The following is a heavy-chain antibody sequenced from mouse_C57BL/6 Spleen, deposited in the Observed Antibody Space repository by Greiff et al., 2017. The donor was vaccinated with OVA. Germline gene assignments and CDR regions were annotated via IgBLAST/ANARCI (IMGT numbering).Heavy chain of an antibody. J-gene: IGHJ2*01. V-gene: IGHV1-82*01. CDR1: GYAFSSSW. CDR2: IYPGDGAT. Sequence: QVQLQQSGPELVKPGASVKISCKASGYAFSSSWMNWVKQRPGKGLEWIGRIYPGDGATNYNGKFKGKATLTADKSSSTAYMQLSSLTSEDAAVYFCARGDYGSSYFFDDWGQGTTRTVSS. D-gene: IGHD1-1*01. CDR3: ARGDYGSSYFFDD.